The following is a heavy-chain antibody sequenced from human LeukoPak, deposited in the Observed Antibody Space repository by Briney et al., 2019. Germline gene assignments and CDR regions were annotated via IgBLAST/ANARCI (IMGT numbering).Heavy chain of an antibody. CDR3: ARSGGVCSGGSCYSSSNFDY. D-gene: IGHD2-15*01. J-gene: IGHJ4*02. Sequence: GGSLRLSCAGSGFTFNAYAMSWARQAPGMGLEWVSTIGGAGGSTFYTDSVKGRFTISRDNAKNSLYLQMNSLRAEDTAVYYCARSGGVCSGGSCYSSSNFDYWGQGTLVTVSS. CDR1: GFTFNAYA. CDR2: IGGAGGST. V-gene: IGHV3-23*01.